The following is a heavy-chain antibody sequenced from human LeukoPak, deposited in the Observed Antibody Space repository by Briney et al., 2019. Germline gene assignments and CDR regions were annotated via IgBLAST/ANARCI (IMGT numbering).Heavy chain of an antibody. J-gene: IGHJ6*03. Sequence: GGSLRLSCAASGFTFSSYWMSWVRQAPGKGLEWVANIKQDGSEKYYVDSVKGRFTISRDNAKNSLYLQMNSLRAEDTAVYYCARDVGYCSSTSCLMLYYYYYMDVWGKGTTVTISS. CDR1: GFTFSSYW. CDR3: ARDVGYCSSTSCLMLYYYYYMDV. CDR2: IKQDGSEK. V-gene: IGHV3-7*01. D-gene: IGHD2-2*03.